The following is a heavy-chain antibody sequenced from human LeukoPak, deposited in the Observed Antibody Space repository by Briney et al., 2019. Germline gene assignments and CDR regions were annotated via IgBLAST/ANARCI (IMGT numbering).Heavy chain of an antibody. D-gene: IGHD2-2*01. Sequence: SETLSLTCTVSGYSISSSYYWGWIRQPPGKGLEWIGSIYHSGSTYYNPSLKSRVTLSVDTSKNQFSLKLRSVTAADTAVYYCAKVGVVVPAAPYYYYYYMDVWGKGTTVTISS. V-gene: IGHV4-38-2*02. CDR1: GYSISSSYY. CDR3: AKVGVVVPAAPYYYYYYMDV. CDR2: IYHSGST. J-gene: IGHJ6*03.